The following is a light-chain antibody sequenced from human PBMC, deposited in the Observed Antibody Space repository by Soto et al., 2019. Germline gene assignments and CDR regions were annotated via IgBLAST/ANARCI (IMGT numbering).Light chain of an antibody. V-gene: IGKV3-20*01. J-gene: IGKJ4*01. Sequence: EFVLTQYPGTMFLSPGEGATLSCRASQTVRNNYLAWYQQKPGQAPRLLIYDASSRATGIPDRFSGGGSGTDFTLTISRLEPEDFAVYYCQQFSSYPLTFGGGTKVDIK. CDR2: DAS. CDR3: QQFSSYPLT. CDR1: QTVRNNY.